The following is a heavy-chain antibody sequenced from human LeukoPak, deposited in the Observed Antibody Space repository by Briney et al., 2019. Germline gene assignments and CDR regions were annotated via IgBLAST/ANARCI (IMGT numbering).Heavy chain of an antibody. Sequence: PGGSLRLSCAASGFTFSGYAMSWVRQAPGKGLEWVSSISAGADSTYYADSVKGRFTISRDNSKNTLYLQMNSLRAEDTAVYYCAKDPYSSGWYNWFDPWGQGTLVTVSS. CDR3: AKDPYSSGWYNWFDP. CDR1: GFTFSGYA. D-gene: IGHD6-19*01. V-gene: IGHV3-23*01. CDR2: ISAGADST. J-gene: IGHJ5*02.